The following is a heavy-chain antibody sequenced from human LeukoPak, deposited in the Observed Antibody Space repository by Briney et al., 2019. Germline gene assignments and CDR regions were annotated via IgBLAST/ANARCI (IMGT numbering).Heavy chain of an antibody. CDR3: ASRIAVAGTSI. CDR2: ISSSSSYI. D-gene: IGHD6-19*01. J-gene: IGHJ1*01. V-gene: IGHV3-21*01. CDR1: GFTVSTNY. Sequence: GGSLRLSCAASGFTVSTNYMSWVRQAPGKGLEWVSSISSSSSYIYYADSVKGRFTISRDNAKNSLYLQMNSLRAEDTAVYYCASRIAVAGTSIWGQGTLATVSS.